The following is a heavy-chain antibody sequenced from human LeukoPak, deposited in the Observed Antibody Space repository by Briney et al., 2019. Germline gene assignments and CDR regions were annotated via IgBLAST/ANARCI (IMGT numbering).Heavy chain of an antibody. V-gene: IGHV2-5*02. CDR3: AHRSGILTGRDWFDP. Sequence: SGPTLVKPTQTLTLTCTFSGFSLSTTGVAVGWLRQPPGKALEWLALIYWDDDERYSPSLQSRLTITKDTSKNQVVLTMTNMDPVDTATYYCAHRSGILTGRDWFDPWGQGILVTVSS. D-gene: IGHD3-9*01. CDR1: GFSLSTTGVA. CDR2: IYWDDDE. J-gene: IGHJ5*02.